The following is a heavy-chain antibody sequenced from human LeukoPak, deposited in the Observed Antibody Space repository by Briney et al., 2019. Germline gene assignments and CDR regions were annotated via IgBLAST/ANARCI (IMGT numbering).Heavy chain of an antibody. CDR3: ARHGLRGNSNYIDY. CDR2: ISNGGTT. V-gene: IGHV4-59*08. D-gene: IGHD4-11*01. CDR1: GGSISSYY. Sequence: SSETLSLTCIVSGGSISSYYWSWIRQPPGKGLEWIAYISNGGTTKYNPSLKSRVTISMDMSKNQFSLKLISVTAVDTAVYYCARHGLRGNSNYIDYWGQGTLVTVSS. J-gene: IGHJ4*02.